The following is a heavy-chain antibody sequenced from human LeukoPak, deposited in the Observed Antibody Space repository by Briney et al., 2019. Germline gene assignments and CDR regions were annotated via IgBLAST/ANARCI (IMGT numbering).Heavy chain of an antibody. CDR2: IRDDGSTR. CDR1: GFTFSKYG. V-gene: IGHV3-30*02. D-gene: IGHD3-16*01. CDR3: AKVPHSWGLFDS. Sequence: GGSLRLSCAASGFTFSKYGLHWVRQAPGKGLEWVAFIRDDGSTRYYADSVKGRFTVSRDNSKNTLYLQMDSLRTEDTAVYYCAKVPHSWGLFDSWGQGTLVTVSS. J-gene: IGHJ4*02.